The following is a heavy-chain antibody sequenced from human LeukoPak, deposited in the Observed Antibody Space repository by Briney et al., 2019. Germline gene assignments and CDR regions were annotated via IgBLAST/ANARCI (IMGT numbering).Heavy chain of an antibody. CDR3: AARPNSAWYYFDY. CDR2: ISGSGGST. V-gene: IGHV3-23*01. D-gene: IGHD6-19*01. J-gene: IGHJ4*02. CDR1: GFTFSSYA. Sequence: QAGGSLRLSCAASGFTFSSYAMSWVRQAPGKGLEWVSAISGSGGSTYYADSVKGRFTISRDNSKNTLYLQMNSLRAEDTAVYYCAARPNSAWYYFDYWGQGTLVTVSS.